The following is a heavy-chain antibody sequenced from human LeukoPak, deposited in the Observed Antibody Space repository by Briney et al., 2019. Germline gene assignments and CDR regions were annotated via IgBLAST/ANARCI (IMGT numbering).Heavy chain of an antibody. CDR3: ARVKYYYGSGDEGGFDY. J-gene: IGHJ4*02. CDR1: GGSIGSYY. CDR2: IYTSGST. Sequence: PSETLSLTCTVSGGSIGSYYWSWIRQPAGKGLEWIGRIYTSGSTNYNPSLKSRVTMSVDTSKNQFSLKLSSVTAADTAVYYCARVKYYYGSGDEGGFDYWGQGTLVTVSS. V-gene: IGHV4-4*07. D-gene: IGHD3-10*01.